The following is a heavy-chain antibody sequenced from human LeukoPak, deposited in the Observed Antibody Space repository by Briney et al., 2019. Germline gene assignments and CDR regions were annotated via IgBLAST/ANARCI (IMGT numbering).Heavy chain of an antibody. V-gene: IGHV1-18*01. D-gene: IGHD3-10*01. J-gene: IGHJ6*02. CDR2: ISAYNGNT. Sequence: GASVKVSCKASGYTFTSYGISWVRQAPGQGLEWMGWISAYNGNTNYAQKLQGRVTMTTDTSTSTAYMELRSLRSDDTAVYYCARDHYYGSGDYGMDVWGQGTTVTVPS. CDR1: GYTFTSYG. CDR3: ARDHYYGSGDYGMDV.